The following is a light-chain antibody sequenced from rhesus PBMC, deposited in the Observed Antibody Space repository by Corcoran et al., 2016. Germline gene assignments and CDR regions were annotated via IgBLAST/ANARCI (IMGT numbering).Light chain of an antibody. J-gene: IGKJ4*01. V-gene: IGKV1-66*01. Sequence: DIQMTQSPSSLSASVGDRVTITRRASQGINNYLSWYQQKPGKVPKPLIYYESSLETGVPSRFRGSRSGTDYTLTISRLQPEDIATYFCQRYNNFPLTFGGGTKVELK. CDR1: QGINNY. CDR3: QRYNNFPLT. CDR2: YES.